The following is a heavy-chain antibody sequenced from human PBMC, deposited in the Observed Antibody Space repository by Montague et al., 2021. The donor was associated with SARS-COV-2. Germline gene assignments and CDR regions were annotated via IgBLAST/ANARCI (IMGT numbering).Heavy chain of an antibody. D-gene: IGHD5-18*01. J-gene: IGHJ4*02. V-gene: IGHV4-34*01. CDR1: GGSSSNYY. Sequence: SETLSLTCAVYGGSSSNYYWSWIRQSPGKGLEWVGEINHSGYTDYNPSLESRLTISLDTSKKQFSLKMTSVTAADTAVHYCASAPRFSFGYWAYWGQGTLVSVAS. CDR3: ASAPRFSFGYWAY. CDR2: INHSGYT.